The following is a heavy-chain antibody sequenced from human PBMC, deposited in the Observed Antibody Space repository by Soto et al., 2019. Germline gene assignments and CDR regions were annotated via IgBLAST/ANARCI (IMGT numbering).Heavy chain of an antibody. CDR3: WRDLDTVSTLGYYYGMDV. CDR2: INPNSGGT. J-gene: IGHJ6*02. Sequence: ASVKVSCKASGYTFTGYYMHWVRQAPGQGLEWMGWINPNSGGTNYAQEFQGRVTMTRGTSSSTVYMDLSRLRSYDTALYYCWRDLDTVSTLGYYYGMDVWGQGTTVTVSS. V-gene: IGHV1-2*02. D-gene: IGHD5-18*01. CDR1: GYTFTGYY.